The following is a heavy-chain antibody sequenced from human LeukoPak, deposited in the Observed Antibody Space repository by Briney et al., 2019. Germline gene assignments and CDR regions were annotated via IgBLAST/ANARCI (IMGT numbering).Heavy chain of an antibody. D-gene: IGHD2-2*01. J-gene: IGHJ5*02. V-gene: IGHV4-34*01. Sequence: SSETLSLTCAVYGGSFSGYYWSWIRQPPGKGLEWIGEINHSGSTNYNPSLKSRVTISVDTSKNQFSLQLSSVTAADTAVYYCARVGPAAYFVWFDPWGQGTLVTVSS. CDR1: GGSFSGYY. CDR3: ARVGPAAYFVWFDP. CDR2: INHSGST.